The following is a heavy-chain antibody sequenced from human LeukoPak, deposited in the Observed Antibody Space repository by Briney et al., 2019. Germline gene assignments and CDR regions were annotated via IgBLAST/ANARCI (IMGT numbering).Heavy chain of an antibody. V-gene: IGHV1-69*01. Sequence: GSSVTVSCKASGGTFSSYAISWVRQAPGQGLEWMGGIIPIFGTANYAQKFQGRVTITADESTSTAYMELSSLRSEDTAVYYCAREPTYCSSTSCYTYYFDYWGQGTLVTVSS. CDR1: GGTFSSYA. D-gene: IGHD2-2*02. CDR3: AREPTYCSSTSCYTYYFDY. CDR2: IIPIFGTA. J-gene: IGHJ4*02.